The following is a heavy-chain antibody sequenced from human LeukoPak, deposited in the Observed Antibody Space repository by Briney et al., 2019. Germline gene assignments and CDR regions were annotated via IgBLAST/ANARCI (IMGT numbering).Heavy chain of an antibody. CDR2: ISAYNGNT. J-gene: IGHJ4*02. CDR1: GYTFTSYG. CDR3: ARAYYYDSSGYYHVRPVDY. V-gene: IGHV1-18*01. Sequence: RASVKVSCKASGYTFTSYGISWVRQAPGQGLEWMGWISAYNGNTNYAQKLQGRVTMTTDTSTSTAYMELRSLRSDDTAVYYCARAYYYDSSGYYHVRPVDYWGQGTLVTVSS. D-gene: IGHD3-22*01.